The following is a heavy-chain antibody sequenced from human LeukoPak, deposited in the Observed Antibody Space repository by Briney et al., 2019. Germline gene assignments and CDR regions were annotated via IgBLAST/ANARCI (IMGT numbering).Heavy chain of an antibody. V-gene: IGHV4-59*01. D-gene: IGHD1-1*01. J-gene: IGHJ3*02. CDR1: GCSISNSY. CDR3: ARDPLSTNDFDN. Sequence: SETLSLTCTVSGCSISNSYWNWIRQSPGKGLEWIGYINYSGSTNYNPSLKSRVTISVDTSKKQFSLKLSSATAADTALYFCARDPLSTNDFDNWGQGTMVTVSS. CDR2: INYSGST.